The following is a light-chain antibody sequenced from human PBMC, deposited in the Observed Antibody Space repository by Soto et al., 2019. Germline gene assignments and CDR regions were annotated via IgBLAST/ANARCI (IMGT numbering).Light chain of an antibody. Sequence: DIVLTQSPGTLSLSPGERATLSCRASQSVSSSYLAWYQQQPGQAPRLLIYDSSTRATGIPDRFRGSGSGTDFPLTINRLDPEDFAVYYCQQSGSSAYTFGQGTKLEIK. CDR2: DSS. CDR3: QQSGSSAYT. CDR1: QSVSSSY. V-gene: IGKV3-20*01. J-gene: IGKJ2*01.